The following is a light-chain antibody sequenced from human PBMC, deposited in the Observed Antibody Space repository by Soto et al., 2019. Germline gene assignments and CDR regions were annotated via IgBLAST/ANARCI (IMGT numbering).Light chain of an antibody. CDR3: QQYYSTPLT. CDR1: QRVLYSSNNKNY. CDR2: WAS. Sequence: DIVMTQSPDSLAVSPGERATINCKSSQRVLYSSNNKNYLAWYQQQPGQPPKLLIYWASTRESGVPDRFSGSRSGTDFTLTISSLQAEDVAVYYCQQYYSTPLTFGGGTKVDIK. J-gene: IGKJ4*01. V-gene: IGKV4-1*01.